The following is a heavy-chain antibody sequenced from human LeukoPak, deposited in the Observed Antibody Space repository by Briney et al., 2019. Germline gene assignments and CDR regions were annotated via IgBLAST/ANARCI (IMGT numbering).Heavy chain of an antibody. CDR2: FIPIIGTA. CDR3: ERHFGHYYYYYMDV. D-gene: IGHD3-10*01. J-gene: IGHJ6*03. Sequence: SVKLSCKASGGTFSSYAISWVRQAPGQGLEWMGGFIPIIGTANYAQKFQGRVTITADESTSTAYMELSSLRSGDTAEYYCERHFGHYYYYYMDVWGKGTTVTISS. V-gene: IGHV1-69*01. CDR1: GGTFSSYA.